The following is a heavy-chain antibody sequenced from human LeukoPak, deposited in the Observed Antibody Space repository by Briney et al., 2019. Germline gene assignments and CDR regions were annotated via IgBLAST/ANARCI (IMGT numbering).Heavy chain of an antibody. D-gene: IGHD5-12*01. V-gene: IGHV4-4*07. J-gene: IGHJ4*02. CDR3: AREPTSGREPTSGRPLDY. Sequence: PSGTLSLTCTVSGGSISGYFWSWIRQPAGKGLEWIGRIYSSGSNNYNPSLKSRVTMSPDTSKNHLSLNLSSVTAADTAVYYCAREPTSGREPTSGRPLDYRGQGTLVTVSS. CDR2: IYSSGSN. CDR1: GGSISGYF.